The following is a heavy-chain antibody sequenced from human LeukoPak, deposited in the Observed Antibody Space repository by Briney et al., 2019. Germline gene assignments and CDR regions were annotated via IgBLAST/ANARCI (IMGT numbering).Heavy chain of an antibody. J-gene: IGHJ5*02. D-gene: IGHD2-15*01. CDR2: INPNSGGT. Sequence: ASVKVSCKASGYTFTGYYMHWVRQAPGQGLEWMGWINPNSGGTNYAQKFQGRVTMTRDTSISTAYMELSRLRSDDTAVYYCARGIKDIVVVVAATCWFDPWGQGTLVTVSS. CDR1: GYTFTGYY. CDR3: ARGIKDIVVVVAATCWFDP. V-gene: IGHV1-2*02.